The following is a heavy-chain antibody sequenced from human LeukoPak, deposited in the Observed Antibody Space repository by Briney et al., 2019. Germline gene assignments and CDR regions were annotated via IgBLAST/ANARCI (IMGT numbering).Heavy chain of an antibody. D-gene: IGHD1-26*01. CDR3: ARVLVVGATSDNRFDP. CDR1: GFTFSDYY. CDR2: ISSSGSTI. J-gene: IGHJ5*02. Sequence: GGSLRLSCAASGFTFSDYYVSWIRQAPGKGLEWVSYISSSGSTIYYADSVKGRFTISRDNAKNSLYLQMNSLRAEDTAVYYCARVLVVGATSDNRFDPWGQGTLVTVSS. V-gene: IGHV3-11*01.